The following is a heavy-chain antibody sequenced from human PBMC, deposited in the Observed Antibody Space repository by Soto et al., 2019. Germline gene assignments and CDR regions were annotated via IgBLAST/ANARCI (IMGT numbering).Heavy chain of an antibody. Sequence: EVQLVESGGGLVQPGGSLRLSCAASGFTFSNYWMHWVRQGPGKGLVWVSRVKNDGSATTYTDSVKGRFTISRDNAKNTLYLQMNGLSAEDTAVYFFARVACSSSWYVDYWVQGTLVTVSS. CDR2: VKNDGSAT. CDR1: GFTFSNYW. J-gene: IGHJ4*02. CDR3: ARVACSSSWYVDY. D-gene: IGHD2-2*01. V-gene: IGHV3-74*01.